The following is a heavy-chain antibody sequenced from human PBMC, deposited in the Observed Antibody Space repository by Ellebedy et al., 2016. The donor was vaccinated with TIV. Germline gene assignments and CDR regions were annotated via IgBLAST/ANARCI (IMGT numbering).Heavy chain of an antibody. CDR1: GDSIIDYY. Sequence: SETLSLTXTVSGDSIIDYYWSWIRQPAGRRLEWIGRVYTSERTGVTTSYIPSLKSRVTMSLDTSKNRLSLERTSVTAADTAVYYCARGGYCSSTSCYGLRWFDPWGQGTLVTVSS. V-gene: IGHV4-4*07. D-gene: IGHD2-2*01. J-gene: IGHJ5*02. CDR2: VYTSERT. CDR3: ARGGYCSSTSCYGLRWFDP.